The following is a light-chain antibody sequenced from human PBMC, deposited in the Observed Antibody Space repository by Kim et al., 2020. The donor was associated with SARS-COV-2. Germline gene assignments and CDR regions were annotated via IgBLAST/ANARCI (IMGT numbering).Light chain of an antibody. Sequence: DIQMTQSPSSLSASVADRVTITCRASQSISSFLNWYQQKPGQAPKLLIYGASSLQSGVPSRFSGSGSGTDFTLTISSLQPEDFATYHCQQSYSMPLTFGGGTKLEI. CDR2: GAS. J-gene: IGKJ4*01. V-gene: IGKV1-39*01. CDR1: QSISSF. CDR3: QQSYSMPLT.